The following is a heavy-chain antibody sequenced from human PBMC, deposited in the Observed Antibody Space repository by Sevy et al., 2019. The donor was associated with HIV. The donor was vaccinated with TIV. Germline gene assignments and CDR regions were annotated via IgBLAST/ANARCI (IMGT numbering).Heavy chain of an antibody. Sequence: GGSLRLSCAASGLSVSDNFMSWVRQAPGKGLEWVSVIYTGHDTYYANSVKGRFTISRDNADNTLYLQMNSLRVEDTAVYYCARGKHVSDYYGSFDYWGQGTLVTVSS. CDR3: ARGKHVSDYYGSFDY. J-gene: IGHJ4*02. D-gene: IGHD3-3*01. V-gene: IGHV3-53*01. CDR1: GLSVSDNF. CDR2: IYTGHDT.